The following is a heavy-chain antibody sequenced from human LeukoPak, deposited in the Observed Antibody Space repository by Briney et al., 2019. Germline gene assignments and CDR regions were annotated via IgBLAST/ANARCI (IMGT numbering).Heavy chain of an antibody. V-gene: IGHV4-34*01. J-gene: IGHJ4*02. CDR1: DDSYRNYY. D-gene: IGHD5-18*01. Sequence: SETLSLTCTVYDDSYRNYYWTWIRQPPGKGLEWIGEINHLGRTNYSPSLKSRLTMSVGASRNQFSLTLTSVTAADTAVYYCARGVQRAALVPPYYFDFWGQGTLVTVSS. CDR3: ARGVQRAALVPPYYFDF. CDR2: INHLGRT.